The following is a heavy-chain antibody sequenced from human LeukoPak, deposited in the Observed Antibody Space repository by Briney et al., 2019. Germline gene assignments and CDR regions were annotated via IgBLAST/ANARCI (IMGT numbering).Heavy chain of an antibody. D-gene: IGHD5-18*01. Sequence: GGSLRLSCAASGFTVSSNYMSWVRQAPGKGLEGVSVIYSGGSTYYADSVKGRFTISRDNSKNTLYLQMNSLRAEDTAVYYCARGGYSYGYYFDYWGQGTLVTVSS. CDR2: IYSGGST. V-gene: IGHV3-66*01. J-gene: IGHJ4*02. CDR1: GFTVSSNY. CDR3: ARGGYSYGYYFDY.